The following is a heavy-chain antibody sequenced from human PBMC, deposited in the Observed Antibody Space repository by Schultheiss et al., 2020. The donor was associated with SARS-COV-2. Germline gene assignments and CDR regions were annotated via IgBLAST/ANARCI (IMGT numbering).Heavy chain of an antibody. CDR2: IYFSGTT. J-gene: IGHJ5*02. CDR3: ARIYDSSGYYYVGTAWFDP. D-gene: IGHD3-22*01. CDR1: GGSVSSGTYY. V-gene: IGHV4-61*01. Sequence: SETLSLTCTVSGGSVSSGTYYWSWIRQPPGQGLEWIGYIYFSGTTNYNPSLKSRVTISIDTSKKQFSLRLSSVTAADTAVYYCARIYDSSGYYYVGTAWFDPWGQGTLVTVSS.